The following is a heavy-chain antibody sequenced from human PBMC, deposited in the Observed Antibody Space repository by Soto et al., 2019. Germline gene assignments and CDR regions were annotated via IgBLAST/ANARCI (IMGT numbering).Heavy chain of an antibody. V-gene: IGHV2-5*01. J-gene: IGHJ3*01. D-gene: IGHD5-18*01. CDR2: IFWNDER. Sequence: QITLKESGPALVKPTQTLTLTCTFSGFSLTTHDVGVGWIRQPPGKALEWLAFIFWNDERRYSPSLKSRLTITKDTSKNQVVLTMTNMDPADTGTYFCAHRPPKYSTAWLAFDFWGQGTMVAVSS. CDR3: AHRPPKYSTAWLAFDF. CDR1: GFSLTTHDVG.